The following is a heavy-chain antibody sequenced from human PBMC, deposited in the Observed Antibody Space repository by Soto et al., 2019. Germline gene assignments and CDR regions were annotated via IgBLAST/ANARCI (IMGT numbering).Heavy chain of an antibody. Sequence: GGSLRLSCTASGFSFSTHALSCVRQAPGKGLEWFSSISSGGTTTFYAASVEGRFTISRDKSKNTLYLQMNSLRADDTAVYYCAREGGSIGGWFGRKFDSWGQGTQVTVSS. CDR3: AREGGSIGGWFGRKFDS. D-gene: IGHD6-19*01. CDR2: ISSGGTTT. CDR1: GFSFSTHA. J-gene: IGHJ4*02. V-gene: IGHV3-23*01.